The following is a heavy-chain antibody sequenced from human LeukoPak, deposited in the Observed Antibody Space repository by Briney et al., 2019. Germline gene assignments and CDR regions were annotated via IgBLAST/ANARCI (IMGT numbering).Heavy chain of an antibody. CDR1: GFTFSSYW. CDR3: VTRMSSSSLLDY. D-gene: IGHD6-6*01. Sequence: GGSLRLSCAASGFTFSSYWMHWVRQAPGKGLVWVSRINSDGSSTSYADSVKGRFTISRDNAKNTLYLQMNSLRAEDTAVCYCVTRMSSSSLLDYWGQGTLVTVSS. J-gene: IGHJ4*02. V-gene: IGHV3-74*01. CDR2: INSDGSST.